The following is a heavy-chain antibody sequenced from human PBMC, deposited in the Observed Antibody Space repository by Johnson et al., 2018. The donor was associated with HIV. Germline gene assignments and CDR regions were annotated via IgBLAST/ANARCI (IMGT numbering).Heavy chain of an antibody. CDR1: GFTFSAYW. V-gene: IGHV3-7*04. CDR3: VRWGSGWSAFDV. D-gene: IGHD6-19*01. Sequence: VQLVESGGGLVKPGGSLRLSCAASGFTFSAYWMSWVRQAPGKGLEWVANIKQDGSEKYYVDSVKGRFIISRDNAKNSLYLQMNSVSPEDRAVYYCVRWGSGWSAFDVWGQGTMVTVSS. CDR2: IKQDGSEK. J-gene: IGHJ3*01.